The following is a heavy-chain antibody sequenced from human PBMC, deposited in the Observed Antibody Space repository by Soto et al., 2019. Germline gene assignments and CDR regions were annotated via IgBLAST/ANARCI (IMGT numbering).Heavy chain of an antibody. J-gene: IGHJ4*02. CDR2: INAGNGNT. CDR3: ARGLGLYYFDY. CDR1: GYTFTSYA. Sequence: QVQLVQSGAEVKKPGASVKVSCKASGYTFTSYAMHWVRQAPGQRLEWMGWINAGNGNTKYSQKFQGRVTITRDTSASTAYMELSSLRSEDTPVYYCARGLGLYYFDYWGQGTLVTVSS. V-gene: IGHV1-3*01. D-gene: IGHD1-26*01.